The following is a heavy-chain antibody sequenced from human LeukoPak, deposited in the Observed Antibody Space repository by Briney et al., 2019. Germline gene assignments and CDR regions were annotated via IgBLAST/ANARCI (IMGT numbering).Heavy chain of an antibody. CDR2: INSDGSST. Sequence: EGSLRLSXAASGFTFSNYWMHWVRQAPGKGLVWVSRINSDGSSTTYADSVKGRFTISRDNAKNTLYLQMNSLRAEDTAVYYCARVDTAMDPFDYWGQGTQVTVSS. J-gene: IGHJ4*02. CDR3: ARVDTAMDPFDY. D-gene: IGHD5-18*01. CDR1: GFTFSNYW. V-gene: IGHV3-74*01.